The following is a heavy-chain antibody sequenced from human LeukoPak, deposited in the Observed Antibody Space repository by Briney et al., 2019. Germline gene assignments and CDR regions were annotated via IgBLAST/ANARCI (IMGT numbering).Heavy chain of an antibody. J-gene: IGHJ6*02. CDR1: GYTFTSYD. CDR2: MNPNSGNT. Sequence: ASVKVSCKASGYTFTSYDINWVRQATGQGLVWMGWMNPNSGNTGYAQKFQGRVTMTRNTSISTAYMELSSLRSEDTAVYYCARFRSSYYYYGMDVWGQGTTVTVSS. CDR3: ARFRSSYYYYGMDV. V-gene: IGHV1-8*01.